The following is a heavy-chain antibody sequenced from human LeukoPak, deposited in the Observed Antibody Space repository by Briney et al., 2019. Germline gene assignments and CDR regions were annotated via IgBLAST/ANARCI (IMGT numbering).Heavy chain of an antibody. CDR1: GFTFSSYG. V-gene: IGHV3-23*01. CDR3: SRDPRHSDY. CDR2: ISRSGENT. J-gene: IGHJ4*02. Sequence: GGSLRLSCAASGFTFSSYGMSWVRQAPGKGLEWVSAISRSGENTYYADSVKGRFTISRDNSKNTLYLHMNSLTVEDTAVYYCSRDPRHSDYWGQGTLVTVSS.